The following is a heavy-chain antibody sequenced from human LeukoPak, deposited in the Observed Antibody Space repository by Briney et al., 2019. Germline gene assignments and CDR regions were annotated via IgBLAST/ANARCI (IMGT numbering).Heavy chain of an antibody. CDR2: IKQDGSEK. CDR1: GFTFSNYW. V-gene: IGHV3-7*03. D-gene: IGHD6-19*01. J-gene: IGHJ4*02. Sequence: PGGSLRLSCAASGFTFSNYWMSWVRQAPGKGLEWVANIKQDGSEKYYVDSVKDRFTISRDNAKNSLCLQMNSLRADDTAVYYCARGRSSGAPGAYWGQGTLVTVSS. CDR3: ARGRSSGAPGAY.